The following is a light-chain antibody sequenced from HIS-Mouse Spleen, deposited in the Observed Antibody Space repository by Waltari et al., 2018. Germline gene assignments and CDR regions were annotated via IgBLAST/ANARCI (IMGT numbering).Light chain of an antibody. CDR3: YSTDSSGNHRV. CDR1: PLPNKY. J-gene: IGLJ2*01. Sequence: SDELTHPPSVSVSPGQTARITCSGDPLPNKYAYWDQRKSGPAPVLVIYEDSKRPTGVPERFSGSSSGTMVTLTISGAQVEDEADYYCYSTDSSGNHRVFGGGTKLTVL. V-gene: IGLV3-10*01. CDR2: EDS.